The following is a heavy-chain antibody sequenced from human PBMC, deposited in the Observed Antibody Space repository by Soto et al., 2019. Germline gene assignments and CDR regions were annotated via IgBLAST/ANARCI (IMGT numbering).Heavy chain of an antibody. CDR3: ARDARSPYDSSGYYLDS. J-gene: IGHJ4*02. Sequence: GGSLRLSCAASGFTFSSYGMHWVRQAPGKGLEWVAVIWYDGSNKYYADSVKGRFTISRDNSKNTLYLQMNSLRAEDTAVYYCARDARSPYDSSGYYLDSWGQGTLVTVSS. CDR1: GFTFSSYG. D-gene: IGHD3-22*01. CDR2: IWYDGSNK. V-gene: IGHV3-33*01.